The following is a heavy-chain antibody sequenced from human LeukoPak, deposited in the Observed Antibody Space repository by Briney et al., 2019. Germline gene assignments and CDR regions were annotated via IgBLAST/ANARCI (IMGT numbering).Heavy chain of an antibody. CDR2: IYSGGST. Sequence: GGSLRLSCAASGFTVSSNYMSWVRQAPGKGLEWVSVIYSGGSTYYADSVKGRFTISRDNHKNTLHLQMNSLRAEDTAIYYCAKEGGYSSIDNNWFDPWGQGTLVTVSS. CDR3: AKEGGYSSIDNNWFDP. D-gene: IGHD6-13*01. CDR1: GFTVSSNY. J-gene: IGHJ5*02. V-gene: IGHV3-53*01.